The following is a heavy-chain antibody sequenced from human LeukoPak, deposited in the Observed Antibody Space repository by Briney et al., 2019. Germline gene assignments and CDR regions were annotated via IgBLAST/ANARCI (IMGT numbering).Heavy chain of an antibody. CDR1: GGSFSGYY. J-gene: IGHJ5*02. Sequence: SETLSLTCAVYGGSFSGYYWSWIRQPPGKGLEWIGYIYYSGSTNYNPSLKSRVTISVDTSKNQFSLKLSSVTAADTAVYYCAREPDTNWFDPWGQGTLVTVSS. CDR3: AREPDTNWFDP. D-gene: IGHD1-14*01. V-gene: IGHV4-59*01. CDR2: IYYSGST.